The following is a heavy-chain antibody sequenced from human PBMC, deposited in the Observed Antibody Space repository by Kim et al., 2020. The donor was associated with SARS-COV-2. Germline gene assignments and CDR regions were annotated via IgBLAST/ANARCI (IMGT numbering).Heavy chain of an antibody. V-gene: IGHV3-74*01. CDR2: INGDGSET. Sequence: GGSLRPSCAASGFTFSNYWMHWVRQAPGKGLMWVSRINGDGSETAYAESVKGRFTISRDNAKNTVYLQMNSLRGEDTAVYHCARKDCSGGSCAFDPWGQGTLVTVSS. CDR3: ARKDCSGGSCAFDP. D-gene: IGHD2-15*01. CDR1: GFTFSNYW. J-gene: IGHJ5*02.